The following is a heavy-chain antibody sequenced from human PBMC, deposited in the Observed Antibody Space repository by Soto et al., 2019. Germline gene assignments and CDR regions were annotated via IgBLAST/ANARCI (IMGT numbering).Heavy chain of an antibody. CDR3: AGANWGSRAFDY. V-gene: IGHV4-30-2*01. D-gene: IGHD7-27*01. CDR1: GGSISSGGYS. Sequence: QLQLQESGSGLVKPSQTLSLTCAVSGGSISSGGYSWSWIRQPPGKGLEWIGYIYHSGSTYYNPSLKSRVTIPGDRTKNQFSLKLSSVTAADTAVYYCAGANWGSRAFDYWGQGTLVTVSS. J-gene: IGHJ4*02. CDR2: IYHSGST.